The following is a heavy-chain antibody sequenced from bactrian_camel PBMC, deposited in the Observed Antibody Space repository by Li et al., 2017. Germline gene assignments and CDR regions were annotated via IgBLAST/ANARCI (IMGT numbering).Heavy chain of an antibody. D-gene: IGHD1*01. J-gene: IGHJ4*01. Sequence: VQLVESGGGSVQTGGSLRLSCVASGFTFSTYAMSWVRQAPGKGLEWVSGITGGGGRTYYADSVKGRFTISGDNAKNTLYLQMNSLQVEDTAMYYCAKSVAGRAYANDRGQVRGQGTQVTVS. CDR3: AKSVAGRAYANDRGQV. CDR1: GFTFSTYA. CDR2: ITGGGGRT. V-gene: IGHV3S31*01.